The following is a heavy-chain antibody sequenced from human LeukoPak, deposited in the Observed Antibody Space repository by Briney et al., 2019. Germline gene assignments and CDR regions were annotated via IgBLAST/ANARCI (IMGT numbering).Heavy chain of an antibody. J-gene: IGHJ4*02. CDR2: IYYSGST. D-gene: IGHD2-15*01. CDR3: ARAELGYCSGGSCYPHLFDY. Sequence: SETLSLTCTVSGGSVSSGSYYWSWIRPPPGKGLEWIGYIYYSGSTNYNPSLKSRVTISVDTSKNQFSLKLSSVTAADTAVYYCARAELGYCSGGSCYPHLFDYWGQGTLVTVSS. V-gene: IGHV4-61*01. CDR1: GGSVSSGSYY.